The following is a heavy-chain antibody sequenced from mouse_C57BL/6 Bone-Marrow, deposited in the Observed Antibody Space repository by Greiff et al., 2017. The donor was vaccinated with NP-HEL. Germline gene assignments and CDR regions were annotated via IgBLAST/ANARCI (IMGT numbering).Heavy chain of an antibody. J-gene: IGHJ4*01. CDR1: VFTFRDYY. D-gene: IGHD2-4*01. V-gene: IGHV5-16*01. CDR3: AREGGLRRRTYAMDY. Sequence: EVKLVESEGGLVQPGSSMTLSCTASVFTFRDYYLAWVRPVPATGLEWVANINYDCSSTYYLDSLKSRFIISRDNAKNILYLQMSSLKSEDTATYYCAREGGLRRRTYAMDYWGQGTSVTVSS. CDR2: INYDCSST.